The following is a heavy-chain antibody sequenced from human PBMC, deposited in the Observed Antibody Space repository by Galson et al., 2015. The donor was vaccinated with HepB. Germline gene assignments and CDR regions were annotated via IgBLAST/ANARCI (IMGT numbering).Heavy chain of an antibody. J-gene: IGHJ6*03. CDR2: INPNSGGT. CDR1: GYTFTGYY. CDR3: ARRSVSSDCTNGVCYTYYYYMDV. Sequence: SVKVSCKASGYTFTGYYMHWVRQAPGQGLEWMGWINPNSGGTNYAQKFQGRVTITADESTSTAYMELSSLRSEDTAVYYCARRSVSSDCTNGVCYTYYYYMDVWGKGTTVTVSS. V-gene: IGHV1-2*02. D-gene: IGHD2-8*01.